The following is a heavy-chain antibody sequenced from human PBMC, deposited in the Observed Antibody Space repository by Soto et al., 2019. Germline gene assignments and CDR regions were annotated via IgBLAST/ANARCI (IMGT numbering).Heavy chain of an antibody. V-gene: IGHV3-7*01. CDR1: GFTFSSYW. CDR2: IKQDGSEK. D-gene: IGHD1-7*01. CDR3: ARDPGTHYYYGMDV. J-gene: IGHJ6*02. Sequence: LRLSCAASGFTFSSYWMSWVRQAPGKGLEWVANIKQDGSEKYYVDSVKGRFTISRDNAKNSLYLQMNSLRAEDTAVYYCARDPGTHYYYGMDVWGQGTTVTVSS.